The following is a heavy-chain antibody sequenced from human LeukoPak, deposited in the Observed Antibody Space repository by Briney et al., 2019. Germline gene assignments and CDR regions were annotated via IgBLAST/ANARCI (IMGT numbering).Heavy chain of an antibody. J-gene: IGHJ6*03. Sequence: SETLSLTCGVYGGSFSDHYWSWIRQSPGKGLEWIGEIKNTGRTYYNPSLESRVTISVDTSMNQFSLKLSSLTAADTAVYYCARMPWFGKLYPYNYYMDVWGKGTTVTISS. D-gene: IGHD3-10*01. CDR1: GGSFSDHY. CDR3: ARMPWFGKLYPYNYYMDV. CDR2: IKNTGRT. V-gene: IGHV4-34*01.